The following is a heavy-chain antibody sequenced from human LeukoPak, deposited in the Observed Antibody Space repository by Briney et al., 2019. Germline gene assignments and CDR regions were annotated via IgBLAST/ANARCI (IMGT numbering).Heavy chain of an antibody. Sequence: SETLSLTCAVYGGSSSGYYWSWIRQPPGKGLEWIGEINHSGSTNYNPSLKSRVTISVDTSKNQFSLKLSSVTAADTAVYYCASVYSGYALRGGFYYFDYWGQGTLVTVSS. J-gene: IGHJ4*02. CDR2: INHSGST. CDR1: GGSSSGYY. CDR3: ASVYSGYALRGGFYYFDY. V-gene: IGHV4-34*01. D-gene: IGHD5-12*01.